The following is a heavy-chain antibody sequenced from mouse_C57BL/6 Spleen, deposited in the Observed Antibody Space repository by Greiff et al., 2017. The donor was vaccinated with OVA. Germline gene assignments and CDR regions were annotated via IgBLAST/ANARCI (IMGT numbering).Heavy chain of an antibody. J-gene: IGHJ3*01. D-gene: IGHD2-4*01. CDR3: VRPIYYDYDGAY. CDR1: GFSFNTYA. Sequence: EVQLVESGGGLVQPKGSLKLSCAASGFSFNTYAMNWVRQAPGKGLEWVARIRSKSNNYATYYADSVKDRFTISRDDSESMLYLQMNNLKTEDTAMYYCVRPIYYDYDGAYWGQGTLVTVSA. CDR2: IRSKSNNYAT. V-gene: IGHV10-1*01.